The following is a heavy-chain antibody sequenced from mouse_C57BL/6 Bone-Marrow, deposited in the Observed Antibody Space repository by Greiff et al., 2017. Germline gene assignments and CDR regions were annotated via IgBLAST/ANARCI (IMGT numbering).Heavy chain of an antibody. V-gene: IGHV14-4*01. CDR3: TPYDYEGPWFAY. J-gene: IGHJ3*01. Sequence: VQLKESGAELVRPGASVKLSCTASGFNIKDDSMHWVKQRPEQGLEWIGWIDPENGDTEYASKFQGKATITADTSSNTAYLQLSSLTSEDTAVYYCTPYDYEGPWFAYWGQGTLVTVSA. CDR1: GFNIKDDS. CDR2: IDPENGDT. D-gene: IGHD2-4*01.